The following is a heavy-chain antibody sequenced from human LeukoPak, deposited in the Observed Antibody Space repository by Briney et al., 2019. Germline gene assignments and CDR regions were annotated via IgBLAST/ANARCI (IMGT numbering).Heavy chain of an antibody. Sequence: GESLKISCKASGHSFTSYWIGWVRQMPGKGLEWMGVIYPGDSDTRYSPSFQGQVTISADKSISTAYLQWSSLKASDTAMYYCARHRAIAMTRYYYYYGLDVWGQGTTVTVSS. CDR1: GHSFTSYW. CDR3: ARHRAIAMTRYYYYYGLDV. D-gene: IGHD6-13*01. V-gene: IGHV5-51*01. CDR2: IYPGDSDT. J-gene: IGHJ6*02.